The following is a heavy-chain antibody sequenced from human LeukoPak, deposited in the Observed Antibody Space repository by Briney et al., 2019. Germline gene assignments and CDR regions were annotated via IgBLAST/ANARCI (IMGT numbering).Heavy chain of an antibody. V-gene: IGHV3-43*02. J-gene: IGHJ4*02. CDR1: GFTFDDYA. D-gene: IGHD6-19*01. Sequence: GGSLRLSCAASGFTFDDYAMHWVRQAPGKGLEWVSLISGDGGSTYYADSVKGRFTISRDNAKNSLYLQMNSLRAEDTAVYYCARAVAGHFDYWGQGTLVTVSS. CDR3: ARAVAGHFDY. CDR2: ISGDGGST.